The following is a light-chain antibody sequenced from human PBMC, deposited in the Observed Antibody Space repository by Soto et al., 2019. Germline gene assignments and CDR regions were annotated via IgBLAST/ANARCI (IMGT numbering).Light chain of an antibody. CDR2: DAS. J-gene: IGKJ4*01. Sequence: EIVLTQSPATLSLSLGERATLSCRASQSISTYLAWYQQKPGQAPRLLIYDASNRATGLPARFSGSGSGTDFTLTINSLEPEDFAVYYCQQRSDWPLTFGGGTKVVLK. CDR1: QSISTY. CDR3: QQRSDWPLT. V-gene: IGKV3-11*01.